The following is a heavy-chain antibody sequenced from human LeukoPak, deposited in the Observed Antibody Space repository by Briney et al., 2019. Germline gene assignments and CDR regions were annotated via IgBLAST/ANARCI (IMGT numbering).Heavy chain of an antibody. J-gene: IGHJ4*02. CDR2: LDPSGGSA. CDR1: GYTFNNYY. V-gene: IGHV1-46*02. D-gene: IGHD1-26*01. Sequence: GASVKLSCKASGYTFNNYYMHWVRQAPGQGLEWMGVLDPSGGSASSVQKFQGRVTMTWDASTTTVYMELSSLRSEDTAVYYCARGTSEYAPHDSWGQGTLVTVSS. CDR3: ARGTSEYAPHDS.